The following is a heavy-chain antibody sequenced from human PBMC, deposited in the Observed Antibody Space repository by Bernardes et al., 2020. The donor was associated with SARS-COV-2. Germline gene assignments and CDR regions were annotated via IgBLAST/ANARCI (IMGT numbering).Heavy chain of an antibody. CDR3: ARTEWPDCSSTSCYMSDAFDV. V-gene: IGHV1-18*04. Sequence: ASVKVSCKTSGYNFGMFGITWVRQAPGQGLEWMGWISPYNGNTQFARKFQGRVRLTTDAGTTTGYMELRSLTSDDTAMYYCARTEWPDCSSTSCYMSDAFDVWGQGTMVTVSA. CDR1: GYNFGMFG. J-gene: IGHJ3*01. D-gene: IGHD2-2*02. CDR2: ISPYNGNT.